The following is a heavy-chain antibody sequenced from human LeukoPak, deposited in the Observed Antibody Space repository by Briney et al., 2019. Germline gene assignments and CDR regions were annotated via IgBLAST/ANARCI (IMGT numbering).Heavy chain of an antibody. V-gene: IGHV4-4*09. Sequence: SETLSLTCTVSGGSISSYYWSWIRQPPGKGLEWIGYIYTSGSTNYNPSLKSRVTISVDTSKNQFSLKLSSVTAADTAVYYCARLGSSWYFWFDPWAREPWSPSPQ. J-gene: IGHJ5*02. D-gene: IGHD6-13*01. CDR3: ARLGSSWYFWFDP. CDR1: GGSISSYY. CDR2: IYTSGST.